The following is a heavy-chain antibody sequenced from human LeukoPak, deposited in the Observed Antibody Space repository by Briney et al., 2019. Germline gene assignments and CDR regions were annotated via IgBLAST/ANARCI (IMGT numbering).Heavy chain of an antibody. V-gene: IGHV4-59*01. J-gene: IGHJ4*02. CDR2: IXXSGST. D-gene: IGHD6-19*01. CDR3: ARTPDSSGYFDY. Sequence: PSETLSLTCXXSGGSISXXXXXXXXQPPXXXXXXXGXIXXSGSTNXXXSLXSXXTXXXXXXKNQFSLKLSSVTAADTAVYYCARTPDSSGYFDYWGQGTLVTVSS. CDR1: GGSISXXX.